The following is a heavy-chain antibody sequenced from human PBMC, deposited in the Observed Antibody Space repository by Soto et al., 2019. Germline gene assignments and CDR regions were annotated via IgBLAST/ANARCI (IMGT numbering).Heavy chain of an antibody. CDR2: IYYSGST. Sequence: PSETLSLTCTVSGGSISSYYWSWIRQPPGKGLEWIGYIYYSGSTNYNPSLKSRVTISVDTSKNQFSLKLSPVTAADTAVYYCARDSITGTTRWFDPWGQGTLVTVSS. CDR3: ARDSITGTTRWFDP. V-gene: IGHV4-59*01. CDR1: GGSISSYY. J-gene: IGHJ5*02. D-gene: IGHD1-7*01.